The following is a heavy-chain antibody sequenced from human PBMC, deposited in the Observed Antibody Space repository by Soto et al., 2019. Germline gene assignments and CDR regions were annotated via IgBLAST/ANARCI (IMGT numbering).Heavy chain of an antibody. V-gene: IGHV1-69*13. J-gene: IGHJ5*02. CDR1: GGTFSSYA. D-gene: IGHD2-2*01. CDR3: AREDQDIVLVPAAQPNWFDP. CDR2: IIPIFGTA. Sequence: SVKVSCKASGGTFSSYAISWLRQAPGQGLEWMGGIIPIFGTANYAQKFQGRVTITADESTSTAYMELSSLRSEDTAVYYCAREDQDIVLVPAAQPNWFDPWGQ.